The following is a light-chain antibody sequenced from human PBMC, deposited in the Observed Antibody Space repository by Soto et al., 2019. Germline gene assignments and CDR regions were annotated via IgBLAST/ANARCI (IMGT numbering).Light chain of an antibody. CDR1: SSNIGSNT. CDR3: AAWDDSLKAI. Sequence: QSVLTQPPSVSGTPGQRVTISWSGSSSNIGSNTVNWYQQFPGTAPRLLIYSSYQRPSGVPDRFSGSQSGTSASLAISGLQSDDEADYYCAAWDDSLKAIFGGGTQLTVL. CDR2: SSY. V-gene: IGLV1-44*01. J-gene: IGLJ7*01.